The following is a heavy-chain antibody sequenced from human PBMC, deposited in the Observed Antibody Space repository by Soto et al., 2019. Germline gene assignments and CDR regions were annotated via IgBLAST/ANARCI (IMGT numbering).Heavy chain of an antibody. CDR2: LSSSSTYI. CDR3: ARGTQETILQRHGVGY. V-gene: IGHV3-21*01. J-gene: IGHJ4*02. Sequence: PGGSLRLSCVASGFTFSDYSMMWVRQAPGKGLEWVSSLSSSSTYIHYADSVKGRFTVSRDNAKNSLYLQMNSLSAEDTAVYYCARGTQETILQRHGVGYWGQGTLVTVSS. D-gene: IGHD2-15*01. CDR1: GFTFSDYS.